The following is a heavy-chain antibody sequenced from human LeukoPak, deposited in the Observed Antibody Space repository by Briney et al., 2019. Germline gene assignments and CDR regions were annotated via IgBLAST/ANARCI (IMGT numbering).Heavy chain of an antibody. CDR2: ISGSGGST. CDR1: GFTFSSYA. V-gene: IGHV3-23*01. CDR3: AKDHDIVVVPAFDY. Sequence: GGSLRLSCAASGFTFSSYAMSWVRQAPGKGLEWVSAISGSGGSTYYADSVKGRFTISRDNSKNTLYLQMNSLRAEDMAVYYCAKDHDIVVVPAFDYWGQGTLVTVSS. D-gene: IGHD2-2*01. J-gene: IGHJ4*02.